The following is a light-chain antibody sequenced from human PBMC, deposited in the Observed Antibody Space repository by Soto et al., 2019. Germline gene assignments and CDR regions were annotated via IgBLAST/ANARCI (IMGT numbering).Light chain of an antibody. CDR2: ASS. J-gene: IGKJ1*01. CDR1: QGIGTY. V-gene: IGKV1-9*01. Sequence: IQLTQSPSSLSASVGDRVTVTCRASQGIGTYLVWYQQKSGKAPTVLIYASSTLQTGVPSRFSGSGSGTDFTLTISSLQPEDFATYYCQQLNSYPRTFGQGTKVDIK. CDR3: QQLNSYPRT.